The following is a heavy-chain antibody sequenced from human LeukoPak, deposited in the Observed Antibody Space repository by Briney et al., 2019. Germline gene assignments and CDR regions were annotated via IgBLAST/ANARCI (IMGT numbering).Heavy chain of an antibody. D-gene: IGHD2-15*01. V-gene: IGHV1-18*01. Sequence: ASVKVSCKASGYTFTSYGISWVRQAPGQGLEWMGWISAYNGNTNYAQKLQGRVTMTTDTSTSTAYMGLRSLRSDDTAVYYCARDLAGYCRGGSCCQPGVGYYYYGMDVWGQGTTVTVSS. CDR3: ARDLAGYCRGGSCCQPGVGYYYYGMDV. CDR1: GYTFTSYG. CDR2: ISAYNGNT. J-gene: IGHJ6*02.